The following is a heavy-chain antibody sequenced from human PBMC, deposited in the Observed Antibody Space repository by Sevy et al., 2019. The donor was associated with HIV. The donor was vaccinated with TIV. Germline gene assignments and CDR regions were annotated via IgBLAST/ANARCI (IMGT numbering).Heavy chain of an antibody. D-gene: IGHD1-26*01. J-gene: IGHJ4*02. V-gene: IGHV5-51*01. CDR1: GCSFTSYW. Sequence: GESLKISCKGSGCSFTSYWIAWVRQMPGKGLEWMGIIYPGDSDTRYSPSFQGQVSISADNSINTAYLQWSSLKASDSAIYYCARHLLYYSDSAFDYWGQGTLVTVSS. CDR3: ARHLLYYSDSAFDY. CDR2: IYPGDSDT.